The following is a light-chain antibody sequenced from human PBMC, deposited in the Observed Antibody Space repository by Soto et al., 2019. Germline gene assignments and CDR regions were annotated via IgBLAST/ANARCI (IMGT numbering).Light chain of an antibody. CDR2: DAS. J-gene: IGKJ2*01. CDR1: QSVSSY. Sequence: EIVLTQSPATLSLSPGERATLSCRASQSVSSYLAWYQQKPGQAPRLLIYDASNRVTGITARFSGSGSGTDFTLTISSLEPEDFAVYYCQQRSNWPPYTFGQGTKLEIK. CDR3: QQRSNWPPYT. V-gene: IGKV3-11*01.